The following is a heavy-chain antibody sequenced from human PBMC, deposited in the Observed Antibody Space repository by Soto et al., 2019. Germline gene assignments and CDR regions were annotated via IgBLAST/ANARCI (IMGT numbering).Heavy chain of an antibody. D-gene: IGHD3-22*01. CDR1: GFTFSTYA. V-gene: IGHV3-23*01. Sequence: GGSLRLSCATSGFTFSTYAISWVRQAPGKGLEWVSTISGNSEITYYADSVKGRFTISKDSSTNTVYLQMSSLRAEDTAVYYCASPLPHYYDSSGYYPGYWGQGTLVTVSS. J-gene: IGHJ4*02. CDR2: ISGNSEIT. CDR3: ASPLPHYYDSSGYYPGY.